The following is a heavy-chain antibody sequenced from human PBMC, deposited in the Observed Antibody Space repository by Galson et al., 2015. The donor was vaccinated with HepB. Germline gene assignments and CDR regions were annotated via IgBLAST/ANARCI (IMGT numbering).Heavy chain of an antibody. Sequence: SETLSLTCAVYGGSFSGYYLTWIRQAPGKGLQWIGEISPSGSTDYNPSLKSRVSMSVDTSKNQSSLKLSSVTAADTALYYCARGGASRYSSWGQGTLVTVSS. CDR1: GGSFSGYY. D-gene: IGHD5-12*01. J-gene: IGHJ5*02. V-gene: IGHV4-34*01. CDR3: ARGGASRYSS. CDR2: ISPSGST.